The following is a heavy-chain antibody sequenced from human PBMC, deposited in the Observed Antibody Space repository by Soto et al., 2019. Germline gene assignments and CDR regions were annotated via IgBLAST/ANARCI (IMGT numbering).Heavy chain of an antibody. Sequence: QLQLKESGPGLVKPSETLSLTCTVSGDSISSGTYYWAWVRQPPGKGLEWIGSMHYSGYTFYSPSLRSRVALSVDTSKNQFSLNVASVSAADTVVYYCTGEQYASSWTWGQGTLVTVSS. J-gene: IGHJ5*02. CDR2: MHYSGYT. CDR3: TGEQYASSWT. D-gene: IGHD6-13*01. CDR1: GDSISSGTYY. V-gene: IGHV4-39*02.